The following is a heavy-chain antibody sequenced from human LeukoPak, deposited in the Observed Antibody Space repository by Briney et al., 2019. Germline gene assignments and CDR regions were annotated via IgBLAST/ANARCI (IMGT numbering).Heavy chain of an antibody. J-gene: IGHJ1*01. Sequence: ASVKVSCKASGYTFASYGISWVRQAPGQGLEWMGWISAYNGNTNYAQKLQGRVTMTTDTSTSTAYMELRSLRSDDTAVYYCARDFNSAHYHTSPAEYFHHWGQGTLVTVSS. CDR1: GYTFASYG. D-gene: IGHD1-26*01. CDR3: ARDFNSAHYHTSPAEYFHH. V-gene: IGHV1-18*01. CDR2: ISAYNGNT.